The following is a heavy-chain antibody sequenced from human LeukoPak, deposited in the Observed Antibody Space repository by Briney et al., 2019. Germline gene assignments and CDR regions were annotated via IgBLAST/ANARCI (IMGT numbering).Heavy chain of an antibody. J-gene: IGHJ3*02. CDR2: ISGSGGST. V-gene: IGHV3-23*01. D-gene: IGHD3-9*01. CDR3: AKDLRSLYYDILTGYGPDAFDI. CDR1: GFTFSSYG. Sequence: GGSLRLSCAASGFTFSSYGMSWVRQAPGKGLEWVSDISGSGGSTYYADSEKGRFTISRDNSKNTLYLQMNSLRAEDTAVYYCAKDLRSLYYDILTGYGPDAFDIGGQGTMVTVSS.